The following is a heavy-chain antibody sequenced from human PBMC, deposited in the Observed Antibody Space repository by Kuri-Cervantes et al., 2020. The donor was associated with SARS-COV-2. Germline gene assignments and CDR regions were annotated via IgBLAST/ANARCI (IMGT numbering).Heavy chain of an antibody. D-gene: IGHD5-24*01. J-gene: IGHJ3*02. CDR3: AKDEEMATIFGAFVM. V-gene: IGHV3-23*01. Sequence: GESLKISCAASGFTFSKYAMNWVRQAPGKGLEWVSVINDRGVGTYYADSVKGRFTISRDDSKNTVYLQMNSLTAEDTAVYYCAKDEEMATIFGAFVMWGQGTMVTVSS. CDR1: GFTFSKYA. CDR2: INDRGVGT.